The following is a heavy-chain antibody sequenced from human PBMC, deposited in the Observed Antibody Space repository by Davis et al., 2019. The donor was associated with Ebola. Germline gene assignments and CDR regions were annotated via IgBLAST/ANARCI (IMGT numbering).Heavy chain of an antibody. D-gene: IGHD6-6*01. CDR2: IIPILGIA. CDR3: ARSRSDSSSYYFDY. J-gene: IGHJ4*02. Sequence: SVKVSCKASGGTFSSYAISWVRQAPGQGLEWMGGIIPILGIANYAQKFQGRVTITADESTSTAYMELSSLRSEDTAVYYCARSRSDSSSYYFDYWGQGTLVTVSS. V-gene: IGHV1-69*10. CDR1: GGTFSSYA.